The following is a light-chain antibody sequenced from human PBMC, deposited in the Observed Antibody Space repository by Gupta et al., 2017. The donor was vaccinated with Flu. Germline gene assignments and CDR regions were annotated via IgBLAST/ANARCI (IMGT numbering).Light chain of an antibody. CDR2: GNN. J-gene: IGLJ1*01. CDR3: AAWDDTLNGHYV. V-gene: IGLV1-44*01. CDR1: NSNIGTNT. Sequence: QSVLTQPPSASGTPGQRLTISCSGSNSNIGTNTVNWYQHLPGTAPNLLIYGNNQRPSGVPDRFSGSRSGTSASLVISGLQSEDEADYYCAAWDDTLNGHYVFGTGTKVAVL.